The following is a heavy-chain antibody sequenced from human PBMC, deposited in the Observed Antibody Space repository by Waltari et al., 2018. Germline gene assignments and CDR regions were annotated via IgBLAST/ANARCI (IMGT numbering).Heavy chain of an antibody. CDR2: IYTSGST. D-gene: IGHD3-22*01. V-gene: IGHV4-4*07. J-gene: IGHJ4*02. CDR3: AKGSLYYDSSGYRGAFDY. Sequence: QVQLQESGPGLVKPSETLSLTCTVSGGSISSYYWSWIRQPAGKGLEWIGRIYTSGSTNYNPSLKSRVTMSVDTSKNQFSLKLSSVTAADTAVYYCAKGSLYYDSSGYRGAFDYWGQGTLVTVSS. CDR1: GGSISSYY.